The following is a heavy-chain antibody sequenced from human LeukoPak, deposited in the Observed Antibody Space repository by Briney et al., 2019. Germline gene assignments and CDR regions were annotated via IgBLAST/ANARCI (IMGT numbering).Heavy chain of an antibody. CDR2: IKGDGIST. V-gene: IGHV3-74*01. CDR1: GFDFSSNW. CDR3: AKDHYWSIDY. D-gene: IGHD3-3*01. Sequence: PGGSLRLSCAASGFDFSSNWMHWVRHAPGQGLVWVSRIKGDGISTNYADSVKGRCTISRDIAKNTLYLQMNSLRAEDTGVYYCAKDHYWSIDYWGRGTLVTVSS. J-gene: IGHJ4*02.